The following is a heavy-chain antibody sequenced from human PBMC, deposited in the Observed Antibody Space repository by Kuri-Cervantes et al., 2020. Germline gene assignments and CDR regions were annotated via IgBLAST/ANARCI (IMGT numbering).Heavy chain of an antibody. CDR1: GGSFSGYY. D-gene: IGHD3-10*01. J-gene: IGHJ5*02. CDR3: ARGGRSMVQGVIITQRKPNWFDP. Sequence: SETLSLTCAVYGGSFSGYYWSWIRQPPGKGLEWIGEINHSGSTNYNPSLKSRVTISVDTSKNQFSLKLSSVTAADTAVYYCARGGRSMVQGVIITQRKPNWFDPWGQGTLVTVSS. CDR2: INHSGST. V-gene: IGHV4-34*01.